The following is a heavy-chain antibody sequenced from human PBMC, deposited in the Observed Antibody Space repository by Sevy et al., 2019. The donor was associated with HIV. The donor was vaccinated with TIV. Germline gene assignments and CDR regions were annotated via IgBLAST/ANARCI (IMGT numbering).Heavy chain of an antibody. Sequence: SETLSLTCAVYGGSFSGYYWSWIRQPPGKGLECIGEINHNGSTNYNPSLKSRVTISADTSKNQFSLNLSSVTAADTAVYYCAREGYSLGMDVWGQGTTVTVSS. CDR3: AREGYSLGMDV. CDR1: GGSFSGYY. J-gene: IGHJ6*02. CDR2: INHNGST. V-gene: IGHV4-34*01. D-gene: IGHD6-13*01.